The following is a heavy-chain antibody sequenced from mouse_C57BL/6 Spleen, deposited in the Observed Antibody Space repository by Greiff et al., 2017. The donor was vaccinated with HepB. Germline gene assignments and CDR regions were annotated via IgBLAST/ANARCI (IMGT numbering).Heavy chain of an antibody. CDR1: GYTFTDYY. V-gene: IGHV1-26*01. Sequence: EVQLQQSGPELVKPGASVKISCKASGYTFTDYYMNWVKQSHGKSLEWIGDINPNNGGTSYNQKFKGKATLTVDKSSSTAYMELRSLTSEDSAVYYCAREENTAFDYWGQGTTLTVSS. CDR2: INPNNGGT. CDR3: AREENTAFDY. D-gene: IGHD5-1-1*01. J-gene: IGHJ2*01.